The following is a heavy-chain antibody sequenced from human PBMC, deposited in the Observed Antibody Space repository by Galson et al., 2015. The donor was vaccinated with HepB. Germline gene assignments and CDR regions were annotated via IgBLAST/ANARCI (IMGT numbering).Heavy chain of an antibody. J-gene: IGHJ6*02. Sequence: QSGAEVKKPGESLKISCKGSGYSFTSYWIGWVRQMPGKGLEWMGIIYPGDSDTRYSPSFQGQVTISADKSISTAYLQWSSLKASDTAMYYCARVSPHSSRPYYYYYYGMDVWGQGTTVTVSS. D-gene: IGHD6-19*01. CDR1: GYSFTSYW. CDR2: IYPGDSDT. CDR3: ARVSPHSSRPYYYYYYGMDV. V-gene: IGHV5-51*01.